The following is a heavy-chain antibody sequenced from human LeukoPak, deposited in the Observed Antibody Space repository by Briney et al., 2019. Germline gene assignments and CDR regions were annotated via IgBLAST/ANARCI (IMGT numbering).Heavy chain of an antibody. J-gene: IGHJ4*02. V-gene: IGHV3-30*04. CDR3: VAPGYCSSTSCYTFDY. CDR1: GFTFSSYA. D-gene: IGHD2-2*02. CDR2: ISYDGSNK. Sequence: GGSLRLSCAASGFTFSSYAMHWVRQAPGKGLEWVAVISYDGSNKYYVDSVKGRFTISRDNSKNTLYLQMNSLRAEDTAVYYCVAPGYCSSTSCYTFDYWGLGTLVTVSS.